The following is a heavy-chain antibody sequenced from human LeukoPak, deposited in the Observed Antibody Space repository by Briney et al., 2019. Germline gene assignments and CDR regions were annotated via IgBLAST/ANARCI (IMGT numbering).Heavy chain of an antibody. Sequence: ASVKVSCKASGYTFTSYAMNWVRQAPGQGLEWMGWISAYNGNTNYAQKLQGRVTMTTDTSTSTAYMELRSLRSDDTAVYYCARDFGYSSSWYRFDYWGQGTLVTVSS. V-gene: IGHV1-18*01. J-gene: IGHJ4*02. CDR3: ARDFGYSSSWYRFDY. D-gene: IGHD6-13*01. CDR2: ISAYNGNT. CDR1: GYTFTSYA.